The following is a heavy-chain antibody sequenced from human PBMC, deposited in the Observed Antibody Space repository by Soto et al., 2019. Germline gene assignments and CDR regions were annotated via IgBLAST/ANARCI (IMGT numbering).Heavy chain of an antibody. J-gene: IGHJ6*03. CDR3: ARDGYGDYPDRAYYYYYMDV. V-gene: IGHV3-33*01. D-gene: IGHD4-17*01. Sequence: GGSLRLSCAASGFTFSSYGMHWVRQAPGKGLEWVAVIWYDGSNKYYADSVKGRFTISRDNSKNTLYLQMNSLRAEDTAVYYCARDGYGDYPDRAYYYYYMDVWGKGTTVTVSS. CDR2: IWYDGSNK. CDR1: GFTFSSYG.